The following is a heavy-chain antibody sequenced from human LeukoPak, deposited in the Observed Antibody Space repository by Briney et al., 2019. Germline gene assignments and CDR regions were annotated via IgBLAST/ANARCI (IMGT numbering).Heavy chain of an antibody. CDR3: ARADRTSWFDY. J-gene: IGHJ4*02. CDR1: RFTFSDYY. Sequence: GGSLRLSCAASRFTFSDYYMVWIRQAAGKRLEWVSYISNSGSSTKYADSVKGRFTISRDNAKNSLSLQMNSVRPEDTAVYYCARADRTSWFDYWGQGTLVTVSS. V-gene: IGHV3-11*05. CDR2: ISNSGSST. D-gene: IGHD2-2*01.